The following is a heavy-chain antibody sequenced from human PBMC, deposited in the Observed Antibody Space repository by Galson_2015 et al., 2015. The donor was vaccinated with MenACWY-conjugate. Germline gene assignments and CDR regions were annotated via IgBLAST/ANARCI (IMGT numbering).Heavy chain of an antibody. V-gene: IGHV3-23*01. CDR2: ITDNGAGT. Sequence: SLRLSCAASGFTFNTYAMNWVRQAPGKGLEWVGAITDNGAGTFYADSVKGRFTISRDNSKNTLYLQMNSLRVEDTAVYYCAAKPAATMTIIFDYWGQGSMVTVSS. J-gene: IGHJ4*02. CDR1: GFTFNTYA. CDR3: AAKPAATMTIIFDY. D-gene: IGHD4-17*01.